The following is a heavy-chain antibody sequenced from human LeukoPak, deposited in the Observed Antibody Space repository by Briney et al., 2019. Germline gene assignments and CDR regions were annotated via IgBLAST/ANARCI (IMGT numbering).Heavy chain of an antibody. J-gene: IGHJ4*02. CDR1: GYRFTTYW. CDR3: ARVIHLGELSLYDY. V-gene: IGHV5-10-1*01. D-gene: IGHD3-16*02. Sequence: GESLKISCKGSGYRFTTYWITLVRQMPGKGLEWMGRIDPSDSYTNYSPSFQAHVTISADKSISIAYLQWSSLKASDTAMYYCARVIHLGELSLYDYWGQGTLVTVSS. CDR2: IDPSDSYT.